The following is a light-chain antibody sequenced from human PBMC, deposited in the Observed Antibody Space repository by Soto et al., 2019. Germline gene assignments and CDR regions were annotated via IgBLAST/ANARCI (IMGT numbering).Light chain of an antibody. CDR2: GAF. Sequence: EIVMTQSPATLSVSPGERATLSCRASQSVSSNLAWYQQKPGQAPRLLISGAFTRATGIPARFSGSGSGTDFTLTISSLQSEDFAVYYCQQSNNWPLTFGGGTKVEIK. V-gene: IGKV3-15*01. J-gene: IGKJ4*01. CDR1: QSVSSN. CDR3: QQSNNWPLT.